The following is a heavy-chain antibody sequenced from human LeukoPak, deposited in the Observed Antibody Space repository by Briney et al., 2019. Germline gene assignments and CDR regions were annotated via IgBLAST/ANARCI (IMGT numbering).Heavy chain of an antibody. Sequence: GGSLRLSCTVSGFTVSSNSWSWVRQAPGKGLEWVSFIYSGGNTHYSDSVTGRFTISRDNAKNTLYLQINSLRAEDTAVYYCARGGAQRFFYYDSSGYYGYFDYWGQGTLVTVSS. CDR1: GFTVSSNS. V-gene: IGHV3-53*01. J-gene: IGHJ4*02. D-gene: IGHD3-22*01. CDR2: IYSGGNT. CDR3: ARGGAQRFFYYDSSGYYGYFDY.